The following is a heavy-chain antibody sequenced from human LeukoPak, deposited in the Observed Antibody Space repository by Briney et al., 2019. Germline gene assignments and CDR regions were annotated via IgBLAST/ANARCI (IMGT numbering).Heavy chain of an antibody. CDR1: GFTFSSYS. CDR2: ISSSSSYI. CDR3: ARDLLIGFYYDFWSGYYGMDV. V-gene: IGHV3-21*01. D-gene: IGHD3-3*01. J-gene: IGHJ6*02. Sequence: GGSLRLSCAASGFTFSSYSMNWVRQAPGKGLEWVSSISSSSSYIYYADTVKGRFTISRDNAKNSLYLQMNSLRAEDTAVYYCARDLLIGFYYDFWSGYYGMDVWGQGTTVTVSS.